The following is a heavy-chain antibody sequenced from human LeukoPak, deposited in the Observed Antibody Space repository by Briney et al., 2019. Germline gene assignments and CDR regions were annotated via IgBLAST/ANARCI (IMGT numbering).Heavy chain of an antibody. Sequence: SETLSLTCAVSGGSISSSNWWSWVRQPPGKGLEWIGEIYHSGSTNYNPSLKSRVTISVDKSKNQFSLKLSSVTAADTAVYYCARTPGYSGSYFGYWGQGTLVTVSS. V-gene: IGHV4-4*02. CDR3: ARTPGYSGSYFGY. D-gene: IGHD5-12*01. CDR1: GGSISSSNW. CDR2: IYHSGST. J-gene: IGHJ4*02.